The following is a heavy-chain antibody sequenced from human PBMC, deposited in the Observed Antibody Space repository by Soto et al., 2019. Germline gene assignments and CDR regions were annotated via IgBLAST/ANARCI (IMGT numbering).Heavy chain of an antibody. J-gene: IGHJ4*02. CDR1: GFTFSNYA. CDR3: AKRPLTAAGFDY. CDR2: ITGSGGGT. Sequence: EVQLLESGGGLVQPAGSLRLSCAASGFTFSNYAMTWVRQAPGKGLEWVSVITGSGGGTYFVDSVKGRFTISRDNSKNTVYLQMNSMRAEDTAVYYCAKRPLTAAGFDYWGQGNLVTVSS. D-gene: IGHD6-13*01. V-gene: IGHV3-23*01.